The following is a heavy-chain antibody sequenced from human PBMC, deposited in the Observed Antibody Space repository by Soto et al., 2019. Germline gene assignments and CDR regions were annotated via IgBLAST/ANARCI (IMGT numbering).Heavy chain of an antibody. Sequence: SETLSLTCAVYGGSFSGYYWSWIRQPPGKGLEWIGEINHSGSTNYNPSLKSRVTISVDTSKNQFSLKLSSVTAADTAVYYCASTGIVVVPAAHFDYWGQGTLVTVSS. CDR2: INHSGST. CDR1: GGSFSGYY. J-gene: IGHJ4*02. V-gene: IGHV4-34*01. D-gene: IGHD2-2*01. CDR3: ASTGIVVVPAAHFDY.